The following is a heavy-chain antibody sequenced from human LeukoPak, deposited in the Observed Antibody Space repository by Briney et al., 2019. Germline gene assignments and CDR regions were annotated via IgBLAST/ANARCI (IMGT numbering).Heavy chain of an antibody. V-gene: IGHV3-64*01. CDR3: ASQQWLVPTALDY. CDR2: INSNGGST. J-gene: IGHJ4*02. Sequence: GGSLRLSCAASGFTFSSYAMHWVRQAPGKGLEYVSSINSNGGSTYYANSVKGRFTISRDNSKNTLYLQMGSLRIEDMAVYYCASQQWLVPTALDYWGQGTLVTVSS. D-gene: IGHD6-19*01. CDR1: GFTFSSYA.